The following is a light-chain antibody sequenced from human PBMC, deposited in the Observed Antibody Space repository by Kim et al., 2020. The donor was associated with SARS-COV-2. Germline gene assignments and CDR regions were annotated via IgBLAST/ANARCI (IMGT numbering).Light chain of an antibody. J-gene: IGKJ4*01. CDR1: QSVSSY. V-gene: IGKV3-11*01. CDR2: DAS. CDR3: QQRSNWPT. Sequence: SWSPGERATLSCRASQSVSSYLAWYQQKPGQAPRLLIYDASSRATGIPARFSGSGSGTDFTLTISSLEPEDFAVYYCQQRSNWPTFGGGTKVEIK.